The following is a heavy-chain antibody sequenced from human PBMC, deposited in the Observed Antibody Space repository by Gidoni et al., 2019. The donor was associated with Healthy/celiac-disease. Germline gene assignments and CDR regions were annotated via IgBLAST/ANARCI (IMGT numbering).Heavy chain of an antibody. J-gene: IGHJ3*02. Sequence: QVQLVVSGGGVVQPRRNLRRSCAASGFTFSSYGMPWVRQAPGKGLEWVAVIWYDGSNKYYADSVKGRFTIARDNSKNTLYLQMNSLRAEDTAVYYCARGSDSSGRDAFDIWGQGTMVTVSS. CDR1: GFTFSSYG. CDR2: IWYDGSNK. D-gene: IGHD3-22*01. CDR3: ARGSDSSGRDAFDI. V-gene: IGHV3-33*01.